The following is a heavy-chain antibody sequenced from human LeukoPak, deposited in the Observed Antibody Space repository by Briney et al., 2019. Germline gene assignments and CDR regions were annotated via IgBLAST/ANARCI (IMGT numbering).Heavy chain of an antibody. CDR2: IWYDGSQK. CDR1: GFTFSNHG. CDR3: ARGFFLRGNPGSWFDP. Sequence: GRSLRLTCAPSGFTFSNHGMHWVRQAPGKGLEWVAIIWYDGSQKYYADSVKGRFTISRDNSENTLYLQMNSLRAEDTAVYYCARGFFLRGNPGSWFDPWGQGTLVTVSS. J-gene: IGHJ5*02. V-gene: IGHV3-33*01. D-gene: IGHD3-10*01.